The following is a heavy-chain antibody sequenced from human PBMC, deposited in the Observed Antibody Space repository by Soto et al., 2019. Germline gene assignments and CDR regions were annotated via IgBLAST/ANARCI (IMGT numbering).Heavy chain of an antibody. Sequence: QVQLVQSGAEVKKPGSSVKVSCKASGGTFSSYAISWVRQAPGQGLEWMGGIFPIFGTANYAQKFQGRVTITADESTSTAYMELSSLRSEDTAVYYCAGGTYYYDSSGYYYPNPLDYWGQGTLVTVSS. CDR1: GGTFSSYA. CDR3: AGGTYYYDSSGYYYPNPLDY. V-gene: IGHV1-69*12. D-gene: IGHD3-22*01. CDR2: IFPIFGTA. J-gene: IGHJ4*02.